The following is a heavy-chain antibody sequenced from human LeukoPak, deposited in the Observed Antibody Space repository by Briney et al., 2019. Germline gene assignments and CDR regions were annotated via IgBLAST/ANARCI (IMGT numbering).Heavy chain of an antibody. D-gene: IGHD3-3*01. CDR1: GGTFSSYA. CDR3: ARDGDLTIFGVVIRGPFGY. V-gene: IGHV1-69*13. Sequence: SVKVSCKASGGTFSSYAISWVRQAPGQGLEWMGGIIPIFGTANYAQKFQGRVTITADESTSTAYMELSSLRSEDTAVHYCARDGDLTIFGVVIRGPFGYWGQGTLVTVSS. CDR2: IIPIFGTA. J-gene: IGHJ4*02.